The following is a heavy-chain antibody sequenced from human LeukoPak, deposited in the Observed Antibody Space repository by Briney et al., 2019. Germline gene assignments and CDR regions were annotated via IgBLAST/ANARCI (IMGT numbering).Heavy chain of an antibody. CDR1: GYIFTDYD. CDR3: ARGIRLYSSSWSSLPFDI. CDR2: TNPISGYT. J-gene: IGHJ3*02. D-gene: IGHD6-13*01. Sequence: GASVKVSCKASGYIFTDYDINLVRQPTGQGLESMGWTNPISGYTGSAQKFQGRVTMTRDTSISTAYLELSSLRSDDTAVYYCARGIRLYSSSWSSLPFDIWGQGTMVTVSS. V-gene: IGHV1-8*01.